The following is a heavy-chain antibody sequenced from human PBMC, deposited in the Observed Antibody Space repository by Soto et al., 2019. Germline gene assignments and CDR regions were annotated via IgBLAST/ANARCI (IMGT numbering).Heavy chain of an antibody. CDR3: ARDPGYYPDAFDI. V-gene: IGHV1-18*01. Sequence: QVQLVQSGAEVEKPGASARISCKASGYTFTTYGVSWVRQAPGQGLEWMGWIGAYNGNTNFAQNLQVRVTMTTDTSTSPAYMELRSLRSDDTAVYYCARDPGYYPDAFDIWGQGTVVTVSS. J-gene: IGHJ3*02. CDR1: GYTFTTYG. D-gene: IGHD3-9*01. CDR2: IGAYNGNT.